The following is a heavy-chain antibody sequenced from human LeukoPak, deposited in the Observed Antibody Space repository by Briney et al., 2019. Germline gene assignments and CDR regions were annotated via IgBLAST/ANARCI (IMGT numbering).Heavy chain of an antibody. J-gene: IGHJ4*02. CDR2: IKQDGSEK. CDR1: GFSFSKYW. D-gene: IGHD6-13*01. CDR3: ARDLGIADKDADY. Sequence: GGSLRLSCVASGFSFSKYWMSWVRQAPGKGLEWVANIKQDGSEKHYVKSVKGRFTISRDNAKNSLYLQMTSLRAEDTAVYYCARDLGIADKDADYWGQGTLVTVSS. V-gene: IGHV3-7*01.